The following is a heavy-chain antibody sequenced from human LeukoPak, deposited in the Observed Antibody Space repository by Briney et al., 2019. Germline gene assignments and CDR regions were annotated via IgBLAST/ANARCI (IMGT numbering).Heavy chain of an antibody. V-gene: IGHV4-4*07. CDR3: ARVDCSSTSCYSPNWFDP. CDR1: GGSISSYY. Sequence: SETLSLTCTVSGGSISSYYWSRIRQPAGKGLEWIGRIYTSGSTNYNPSLKSRVTMSVDTSKNQFSLKLSSVTAADMAVYYCARVDCSSTSCYSPNWFDPWGQGTLVTVSS. CDR2: IYTSGST. J-gene: IGHJ5*02. D-gene: IGHD2-2*01.